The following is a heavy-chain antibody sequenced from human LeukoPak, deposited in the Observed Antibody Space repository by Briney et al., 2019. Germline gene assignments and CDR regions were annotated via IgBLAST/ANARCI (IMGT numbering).Heavy chain of an antibody. Sequence: GGSLRLSCAASGFTFSSYWMHWVRQVPGKGLVWVSRINTDGNSTRYADSVKGRFTISRDNAKNTLYLQMNSLRAEDTAVYYCAEVPLGEFKGFDHWGQGTLVTVSS. CDR1: GFTFSSYW. CDR3: AEVPLGEFKGFDH. CDR2: INTDGNST. D-gene: IGHD3-16*01. V-gene: IGHV3-74*01. J-gene: IGHJ4*02.